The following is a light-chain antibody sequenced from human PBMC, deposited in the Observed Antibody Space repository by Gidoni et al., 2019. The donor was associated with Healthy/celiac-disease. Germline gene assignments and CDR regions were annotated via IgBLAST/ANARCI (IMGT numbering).Light chain of an antibody. CDR2: WAS. CDR1: QSVLYSSNNKNY. V-gene: IGKV4-1*01. CDR3: QQYYSTPWT. Sequence: DIVMTQSPDPLAVSLGERATINCKSSQSVLYSSNNKNYLAWYQQKPGQPPKLLIYWASTRESGVAGRFSGGGSGEDFTLTISSLQAEDVAVYCCQQYYSTPWTFGQGTKVEIK. J-gene: IGKJ1*01.